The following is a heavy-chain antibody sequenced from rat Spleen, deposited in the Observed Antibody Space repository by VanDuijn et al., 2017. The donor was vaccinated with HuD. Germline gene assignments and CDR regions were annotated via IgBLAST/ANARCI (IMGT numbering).Heavy chain of an antibody. CDR3: TRSWGYYYDGSPQWFAY. Sequence: QEQLKESGPGLVQPSQTLSLTCTVSGFSLTSNSVHWVRQPPGKGLEWMGGIWGDGSTDYNSALKSRLSISRDTSKSQVFLKMNSLQTDDTAIYFCTRSWGYYYDGSPQWFAYWGQGVMVTVSS. D-gene: IGHD1-12*03. V-gene: IGHV2-1*01. CDR1: GFSLTSNS. J-gene: IGHJ2*01. CDR2: IWGDGST.